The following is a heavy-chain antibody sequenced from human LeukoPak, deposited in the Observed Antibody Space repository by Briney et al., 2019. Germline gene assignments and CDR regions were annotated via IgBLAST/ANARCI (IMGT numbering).Heavy chain of an antibody. CDR3: ARYCSSTSCPGPFRYWFDP. CDR1: GYTVTSYG. V-gene: IGHV1-18*01. CDR2: ISAYNGNT. Sequence: ASVKVSCKASGYTVTSYGISWVRQAPGQGLEWMGWISAYNGNTNYAQKLQGRVTMTTDTSTSTAYMELRSLRSDDTAVYYSARYCSSTSCPGPFRYWFDPWGQGTLVTVSS. D-gene: IGHD2-2*01. J-gene: IGHJ5*02.